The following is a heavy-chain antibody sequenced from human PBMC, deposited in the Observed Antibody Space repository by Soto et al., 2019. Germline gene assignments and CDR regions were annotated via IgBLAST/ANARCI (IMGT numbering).Heavy chain of an antibody. D-gene: IGHD4-17*01. J-gene: IGHJ4*02. Sequence: QVQLVQSGADVKKPGASVKISCKASGYTFASFGISWVRQAPGQGLEWMGWISGYNANTKSAQNLQGRVTMTTDTTTSTAYMEPRSPASDDTAGYYFSIIISDYGDYLDSWGQGTLVTVSS. CDR1: GYTFASFG. CDR2: ISGYNANT. V-gene: IGHV1-18*01. CDR3: SIIISDYGDYLDS.